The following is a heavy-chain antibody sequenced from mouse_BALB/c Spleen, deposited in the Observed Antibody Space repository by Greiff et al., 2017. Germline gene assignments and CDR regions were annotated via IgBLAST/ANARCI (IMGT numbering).Heavy chain of an antibody. Sequence: QVQLKESGPGLVAPSQSLSITCTVSGFSLTSYGVHWVRQPPGKGLEWLGVIWAGGSTNYNSALMSRLSISKDNSKSQVFLKMNSLQTDDTAMYYCARGGRGYDYAMDYWGQGTSVTVSS. D-gene: IGHD2-14*01. V-gene: IGHV2-9*02. CDR1: GFSLTSYG. CDR2: IWAGGST. CDR3: ARGGRGYDYAMDY. J-gene: IGHJ4*01.